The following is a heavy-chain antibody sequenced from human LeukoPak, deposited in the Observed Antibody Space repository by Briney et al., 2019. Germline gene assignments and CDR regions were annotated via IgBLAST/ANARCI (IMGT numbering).Heavy chain of an antibody. J-gene: IGHJ4*02. V-gene: IGHV3-21*01. D-gene: IGHD3-3*01. CDR2: ISSSSSYI. Sequence: GGSLRLSCAASGFTFSSYSMNWVRQAPGKGLEWVSSISSSSSYIYYADSVKGRFPTSRDNAKNSLYLQMNSLRAEDTAVYYCARDAQYYDFWSGYSYWGQGTLVTVSS. CDR1: GFTFSSYS. CDR3: ARDAQYYDFWSGYSY.